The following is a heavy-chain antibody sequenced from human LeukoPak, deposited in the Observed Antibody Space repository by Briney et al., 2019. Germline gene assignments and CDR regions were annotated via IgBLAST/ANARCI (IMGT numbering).Heavy chain of an antibody. CDR2: IYYSGST. CDR3: ARNGSGSYYNGYYYGMDV. CDR1: GGSISSYY. J-gene: IGHJ6*02. Sequence: XETLSLTCIVSGGSISSYYWSWIRQPPGKGLEWIGYIYYSGSTNYNPSLKSRVTISVDTSKNQFSLKLSSVTAADTAVYYCARNGSGSYYNGYYYGMDVWGQGTTVTVSS. V-gene: IGHV4-59*01. D-gene: IGHD3-10*01.